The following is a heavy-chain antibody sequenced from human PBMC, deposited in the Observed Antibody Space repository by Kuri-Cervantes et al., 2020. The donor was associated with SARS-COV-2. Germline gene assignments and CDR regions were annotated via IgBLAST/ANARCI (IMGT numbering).Heavy chain of an antibody. D-gene: IGHD3-3*01. J-gene: IGHJ4*02. V-gene: IGHV5-51*01. CDR2: IYPGESDT. CDR3: ARISTIFGVNYYFDY. CDR1: GYSFTSYW. Sequence: GESLKISCTGSGYSFTSYWIGWVRQMPGKGLEWMGIIYPGESDTRYSASFQGQVTISADKSISTAYLQWSSLKASDTAMYYCARISTIFGVNYYFDYWGQGTLVTVSS.